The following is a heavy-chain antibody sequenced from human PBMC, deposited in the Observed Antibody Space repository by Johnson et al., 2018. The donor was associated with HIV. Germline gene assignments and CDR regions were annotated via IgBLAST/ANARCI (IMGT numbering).Heavy chain of an antibody. CDR1: GLTFSSFG. J-gene: IGHJ3*02. V-gene: IGHV3-30*18. CDR3: AKEGYGSGTYGAFDI. D-gene: IGHD3-10*01. CDR2: ISYDGSRK. Sequence: QVQLVESGGGVVQPGRSLRLACAASGLTFSSFGMHWVRQAPGKGLEWVAVISYDGSRKHYEDSVKGRFTISRDNSKNTMYLQMNSLRAEDTAVYYCAKEGYGSGTYGAFDIWGQGTKVTVSS.